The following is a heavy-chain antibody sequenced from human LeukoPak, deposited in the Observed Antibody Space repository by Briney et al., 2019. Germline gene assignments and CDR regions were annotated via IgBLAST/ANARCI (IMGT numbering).Heavy chain of an antibody. CDR1: GFTVSSDY. V-gene: IGHV3-7*03. J-gene: IGHJ4*02. Sequence: GGSLRLSCAASGFTVSSDYMSWVRQAPGKGLEWVANIKYDESKRYYEDSVRGRFTISRDNAKNSVFLQMNSLRAEDTAMYYCAVGEWLDYWGQGTLVTVSS. CDR2: IKYDESKR. D-gene: IGHD3-10*01. CDR3: AVGEWLDY.